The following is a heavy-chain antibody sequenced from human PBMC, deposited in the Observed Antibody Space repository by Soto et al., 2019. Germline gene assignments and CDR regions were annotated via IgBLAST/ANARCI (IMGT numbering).Heavy chain of an antibody. J-gene: IGHJ4*02. CDR1: GGTFSSYA. Sequence: QVQLVQSGAEVKKPGSSVKVSCKASGGTFSSYAISWVRQAPGQGLEWMGGIIPIFGTANYARKFQGRVTITADESTSTAYMELSSLRSEDTAVYYCARDQRSSYYGSGSYYYFDYWGQGTLVTVSS. V-gene: IGHV1-69*01. CDR3: ARDQRSSYYGSGSYYYFDY. CDR2: IIPIFGTA. D-gene: IGHD3-10*01.